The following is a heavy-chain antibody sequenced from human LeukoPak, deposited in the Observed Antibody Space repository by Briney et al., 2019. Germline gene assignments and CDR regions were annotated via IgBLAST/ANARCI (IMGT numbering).Heavy chain of an antibody. Sequence: PSETLSLTCTVSGGSISSYYWSWIRQPPGKGLEWIGYIYYSGSTNYNPSLKSRVTIPVDTSKNQFSLKLSSVTAADTAVYYCARHLRHRGFLIQHWGQGTLVTVSS. CDR3: ARHLRHRGFLIQH. CDR1: GGSISSYY. V-gene: IGHV4-59*08. J-gene: IGHJ1*01. CDR2: IYYSGST. D-gene: IGHD2-15*01.